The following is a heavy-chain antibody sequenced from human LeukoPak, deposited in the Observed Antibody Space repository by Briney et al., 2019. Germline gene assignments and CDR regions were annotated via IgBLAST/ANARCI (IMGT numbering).Heavy chain of an antibody. Sequence: GGSLRLSCAASGFTFSSHDMHWVRQAPGKGLKWVAVIRSGGSNINYADSVTGRFTISRDNSKNTLLLQMDSLRVEDTAVYYCARERSSGFVLDYWGQGILVTVSS. CDR3: ARERSSGFVLDY. CDR1: GFTFSSHD. CDR2: IRSGGSNI. J-gene: IGHJ4*02. D-gene: IGHD3-10*01. V-gene: IGHV3-33*01.